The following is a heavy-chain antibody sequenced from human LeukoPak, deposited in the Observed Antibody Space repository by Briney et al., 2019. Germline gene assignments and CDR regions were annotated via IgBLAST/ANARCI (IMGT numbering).Heavy chain of an antibody. J-gene: IGHJ4*02. CDR3: ASASPAADY. V-gene: IGHV3-7*01. D-gene: IGHD2-2*01. Sequence: GGSLRLSCEGSGFTFETFWMTWVRQAPGKGLEWVANINQAGSEKYYVDSVKGRFTISRDNAKNSLYLLMNSLRAEDTAVYYCASASPAADYWGQGTLVTVSS. CDR2: INQAGSEK. CDR1: GFTFETFW.